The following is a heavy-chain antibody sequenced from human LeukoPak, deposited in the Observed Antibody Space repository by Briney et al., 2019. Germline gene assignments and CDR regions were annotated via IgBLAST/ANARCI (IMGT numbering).Heavy chain of an antibody. CDR1: GGSISSTYY. CDR2: IYYSGST. Sequence: SETLSLTCTVSGGSISSTYYWDWIRQPPGKGLEWIGSIYYSGSTYYNPSLKSRVTISVDTSKNQFSLKLSSVTAADTAVYYCARDRNSDYYMDVWGKGTTVTVSS. V-gene: IGHV4-39*07. J-gene: IGHJ6*03. D-gene: IGHD4-23*01. CDR3: ARDRNSDYYMDV.